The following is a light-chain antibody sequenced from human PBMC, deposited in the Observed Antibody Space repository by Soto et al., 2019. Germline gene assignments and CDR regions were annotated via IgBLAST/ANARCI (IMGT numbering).Light chain of an antibody. Sequence: EIVLTQSPATLSLSPGERATLSCRASQSVSSYLACYQQKPGQAPRLLIYDASNRATGIPARFSGSGSGTDFTLTISSLEPEDFAVYYCQQRSNWPPMVTVGPGTKVDIK. CDR3: QQRSNWPPMVT. V-gene: IGKV3-11*01. J-gene: IGKJ3*01. CDR1: QSVSSY. CDR2: DAS.